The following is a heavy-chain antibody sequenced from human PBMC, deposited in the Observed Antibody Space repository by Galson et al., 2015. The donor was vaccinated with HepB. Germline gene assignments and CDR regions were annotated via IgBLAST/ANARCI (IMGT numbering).Heavy chain of an antibody. CDR3: TGEWDLLASDYYGLDG. CDR1: GFTFRDYA. CDR2: IGRKAYGGTT. J-gene: IGHJ6*02. V-gene: IGHV3-49*04. D-gene: IGHD1-26*01. Sequence: SLRLSCAASGFTFRDYAMSWVRQAPGKGLEWVAFIGRKAYGGTTEYAASVKGRFTISRDDSKSITYLQMNSLKTEDTAVYSCTGEWDLLASDYYGLDGWGQGTTVTVSS.